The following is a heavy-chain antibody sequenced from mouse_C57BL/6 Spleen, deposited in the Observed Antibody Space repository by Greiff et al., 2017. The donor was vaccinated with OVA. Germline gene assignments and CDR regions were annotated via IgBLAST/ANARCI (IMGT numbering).Heavy chain of an antibody. D-gene: IGHD2-1*01. CDR2: INPNNGGT. V-gene: IGHV1-18*01. CDR1: GYTFTDYN. J-gene: IGHJ1*03. CDR3: ARYFGRVTYFDV. Sequence: EVQLQQSGPELVKPGASVKIPCKASGYTFTDYNMDWVKQSHGKSLEWIGDINPNNGGTIYNQKFKGKATLTVDKSSSTAYMELRSLTSEDTAVYYCARYFGRVTYFDVWGTGTTVTVSS.